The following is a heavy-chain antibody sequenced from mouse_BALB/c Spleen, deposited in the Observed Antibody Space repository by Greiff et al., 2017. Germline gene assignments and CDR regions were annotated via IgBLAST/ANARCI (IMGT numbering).Heavy chain of an antibody. V-gene: IGHV8-12*01. CDR1: GFSLSTSGMG. CDR3: ARRAGYAFAY. J-gene: IGHJ3*01. D-gene: IGHD2-14*01. CDR2: IYWDDDK. Sequence: QVQLKESGPGILQPSQTLSLTCSFSGFSLSTSGMGVSWIRQPSGKGLEWLAHIYWDDDKRYNPSLKSRLTISKDTSRNQVFLKITSVDTADTATYYCARRAGYAFAYWGQGTLVTVSA.